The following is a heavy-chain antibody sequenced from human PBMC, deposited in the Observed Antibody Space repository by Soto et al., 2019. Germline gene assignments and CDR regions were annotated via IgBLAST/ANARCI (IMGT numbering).Heavy chain of an antibody. CDR1: GFSLSTSGVG. V-gene: IGHV2-5*02. Sequence: QITLKESGPTLVKPTETLTLTCTFSGFSLSTSGVGVGWIRQPPGKALGWLALLYWDDDKRYSPSLKSRLTISKDTSKNQVVLKMTNMDTVDRATYYCEHHGYYSYGWDVWGQGTTVTVSS. CDR2: LYWDDDK. J-gene: IGHJ6*02. CDR3: EHHGYYSYGWDV.